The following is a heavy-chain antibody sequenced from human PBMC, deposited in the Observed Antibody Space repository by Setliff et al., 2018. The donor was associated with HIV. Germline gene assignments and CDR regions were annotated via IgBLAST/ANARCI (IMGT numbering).Heavy chain of an antibody. CDR1: GGSISSYY. CDR2: IYTSGST. V-gene: IGHV4-4*07. CDR3: ARGKGGSGSHPGAGEIDP. J-gene: IGHJ5*02. Sequence: LSLTCTVSGGSISSYYWSWIRQPAGKGLEWIGRIYTSGSTNYNPSLKSRVTMSVDTSKNQFSLKLSSVTAADTAVYYCARGKGGSGSHPGAGEIDPWGQGTLVTVSS. D-gene: IGHD3-10*01.